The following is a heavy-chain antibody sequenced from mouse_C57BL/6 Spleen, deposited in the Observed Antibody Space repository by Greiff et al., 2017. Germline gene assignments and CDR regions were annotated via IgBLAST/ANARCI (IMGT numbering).Heavy chain of an antibody. D-gene: IGHD1-1*01. Sequence: EVQLQQSGAELVRPGASVKLSCTASGFNIKDDYMHWVKQRPEQGLEWIGWIDPENGDTEYASKFQGKATITADTSSNTAYLHLSSLTSEDTAVYYCTIITTVVPFFDYWGQGTTLTVSS. CDR3: TIITTVVPFFDY. J-gene: IGHJ2*01. CDR1: GFNIKDDY. CDR2: IDPENGDT. V-gene: IGHV14-4*01.